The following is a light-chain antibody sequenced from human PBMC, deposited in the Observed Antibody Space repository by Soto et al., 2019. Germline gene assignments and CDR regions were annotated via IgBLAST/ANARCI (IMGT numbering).Light chain of an antibody. Sequence: QSVMTQPPSVSAAPGQKVTISCSGSSSNIGGNAVSWYQQLPGTAPKLLIYSNNQGPSGVPDRFSGSKSGTSASLAISGLQSEDEADYYCASWDDSLYGLVIGGGTKLTVL. V-gene: IGLV1-44*01. J-gene: IGLJ3*02. CDR1: SSNIGGNA. CDR3: ASWDDSLYGLV. CDR2: SNN.